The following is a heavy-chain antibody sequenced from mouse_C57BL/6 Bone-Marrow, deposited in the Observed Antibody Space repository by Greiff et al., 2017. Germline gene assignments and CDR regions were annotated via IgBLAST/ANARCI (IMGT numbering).Heavy chain of an antibody. CDR2: IYPGDGAT. V-gene: IGHV1-80*01. J-gene: IGHJ1*03. D-gene: IGHD1-1*01. Sequence: QVQLKESGAELVKPGASVKISCKASGYAFSSYWMNWVKQRPGKGLEWIGQIYPGDGATNYNGKFKGKATLTADKSSSTAYMQLSSLTSEDSAVYFCARGPTVVSNFDVWGTGTTVTVSS. CDR1: GYAFSSYW. CDR3: ARGPTVVSNFDV.